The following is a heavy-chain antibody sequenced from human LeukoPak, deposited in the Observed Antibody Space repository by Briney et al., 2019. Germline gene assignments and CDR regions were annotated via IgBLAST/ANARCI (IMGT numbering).Heavy chain of an antibody. CDR1: GFTFSNAW. J-gene: IGHJ4*02. CDR3: TTVPRKGQLLLYYFDY. D-gene: IGHD2-15*01. Sequence: GGSLRLSCAASGFTFSNAWMSWVRQAPGKGLEWVGRIKSKTDGGTTDYAEPVKGRFTISRDDSKNTLYLQMNSLKTEDTAVYYCTTVPRKGQLLLYYFDYWGQGTLVTVSS. V-gene: IGHV3-15*01. CDR2: IKSKTDGGTT.